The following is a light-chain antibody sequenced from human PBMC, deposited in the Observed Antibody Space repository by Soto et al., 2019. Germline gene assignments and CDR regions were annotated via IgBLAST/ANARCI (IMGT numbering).Light chain of an antibody. CDR3: QKRSNWSWT. J-gene: IGKJ1*01. CDR1: QGISSN. V-gene: IGKV3-15*01. Sequence: EIVMTQSPATLSVSPGEGATLSCRASQGISSNLAWYQQKPGQAPRLLIYGASTRASGIPARVSGSGSGTEFTLIISSLQSEDFAVYYCQKRSNWSWTFGQGTKVDIK. CDR2: GAS.